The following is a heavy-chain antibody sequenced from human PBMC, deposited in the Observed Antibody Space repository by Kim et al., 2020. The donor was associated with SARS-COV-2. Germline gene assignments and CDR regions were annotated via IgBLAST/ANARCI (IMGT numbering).Heavy chain of an antibody. Sequence: GGSLRLSCAASGFTFSSYAMHWVRQAPGKGLEWVAVISYDGSNKYYADSVKGRFTISRDNSKNTLYLQMNSLRAEDTAVYYCARSSGGSYYSGMDVWGQGTTVTLSS. V-gene: IGHV3-30*04. CDR3: ARSSGGSYYSGMDV. J-gene: IGHJ6*02. CDR1: GFTFSSYA. CDR2: ISYDGSNK. D-gene: IGHD1-26*01.